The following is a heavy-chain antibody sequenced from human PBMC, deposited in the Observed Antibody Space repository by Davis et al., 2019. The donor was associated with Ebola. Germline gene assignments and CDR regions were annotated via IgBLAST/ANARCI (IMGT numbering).Heavy chain of an antibody. Sequence: AASVKVSCKASGYTFTSYDINWVRQATGQRLEWMGWINAGNGNTKYSQKFQGIVTITRDTSASTAYMELSSLRSEDTAVYYCARALGDIVLMVYAMTYGMDVWGQGTTVTVSS. J-gene: IGHJ6*02. D-gene: IGHD2-8*01. CDR2: INAGNGNT. CDR1: GYTFTSYD. V-gene: IGHV1-3*01. CDR3: ARALGDIVLMVYAMTYGMDV.